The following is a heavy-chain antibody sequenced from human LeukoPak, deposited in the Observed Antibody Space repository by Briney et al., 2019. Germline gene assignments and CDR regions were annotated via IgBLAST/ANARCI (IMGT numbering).Heavy chain of an antibody. CDR1: GVSISSSNNF. J-gene: IGHJ4*02. CDR3: ARHEEEDGYNAKTFDF. D-gene: IGHD5-24*01. V-gene: IGHV4-39*01. CDR2: MHYRGTT. Sequence: SETLSLTCTVSGVSISSSNNFWGWIRQPPGKGLEWIGSMHYRGTTYYIPSLKSRVTISVDTSKNQFSLKLSSVTAADTAVYYCARHEEEDGYNAKTFDFWGQGTLDTVSS.